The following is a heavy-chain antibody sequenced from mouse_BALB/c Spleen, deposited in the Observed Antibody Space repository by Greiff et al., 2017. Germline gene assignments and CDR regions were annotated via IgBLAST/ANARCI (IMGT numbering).Heavy chain of an antibody. CDR2: ISSGGST. CDR3: ARGGGFITTATRAMDY. D-gene: IGHD1-2*01. J-gene: IGHJ4*01. Sequence: DVKLMESGGGLVKPGGSLKLSCAASGFTFSSYAMSWVRQTPEKRLEWVASISSGGSTYYPDSVKGRFTISRDNARNILYLQMSSLRSEDTAMYYCARGGGFITTATRAMDYWGQGTSVTVSS. V-gene: IGHV5-6-5*01. CDR1: GFTFSSYA.